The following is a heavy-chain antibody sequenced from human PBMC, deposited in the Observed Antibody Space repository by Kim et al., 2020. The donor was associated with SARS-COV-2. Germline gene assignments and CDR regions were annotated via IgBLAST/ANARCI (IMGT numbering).Heavy chain of an antibody. CDR2: ISYDGSNK. J-gene: IGHJ3*02. D-gene: IGHD4-17*01. Sequence: GGSLRLSCAASGFTFSSYAMHWVRQAPGKGLEWVAVISYDGSNKYYADSVKGRFTISRDNSKNTLYLQMNSLRAEDTAVYYCARDQRLTAVTTRSFDIWGQGTMVTVSS. V-gene: IGHV3-30-3*01. CDR1: GFTFSSYA. CDR3: ARDQRLTAVTTRSFDI.